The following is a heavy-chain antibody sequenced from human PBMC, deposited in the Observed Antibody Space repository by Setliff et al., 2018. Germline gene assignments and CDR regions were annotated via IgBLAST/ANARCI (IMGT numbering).Heavy chain of an antibody. D-gene: IGHD3-22*01. V-gene: IGHV1-18*01. CDR3: AIGQGPRTVVAIPFDH. J-gene: IGHJ4*02. Sequence: ASVKVSCKASGYIFNTFGISWVRRAPGQGPEWIGWISPYNGDTKYAQKLQDRVTMTIDTSTSTAYVEVRSLRSDDTALYYCAIGQGPRTVVAIPFDHWGQGTRVTVS. CDR1: GYIFNTFG. CDR2: ISPYNGDT.